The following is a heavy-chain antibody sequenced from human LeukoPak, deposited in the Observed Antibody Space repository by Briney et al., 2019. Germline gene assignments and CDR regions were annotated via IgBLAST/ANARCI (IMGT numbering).Heavy chain of an antibody. V-gene: IGHV3-23*01. CDR2: ISGGGDTT. Sequence: GGSLRLSCAASGFTFGSYAMGWVRQPPGKGLEWVSTISGGGDTTYYAESVKGRFTISRDSSKNTLYLQMSSLKVEDTAVYYCAILTNYYDSGRYYSLPNFFDYWGQGTLVTVSS. D-gene: IGHD3-22*01. J-gene: IGHJ4*02. CDR1: GFTFGSYA. CDR3: AILTNYYDSGRYYSLPNFFDY.